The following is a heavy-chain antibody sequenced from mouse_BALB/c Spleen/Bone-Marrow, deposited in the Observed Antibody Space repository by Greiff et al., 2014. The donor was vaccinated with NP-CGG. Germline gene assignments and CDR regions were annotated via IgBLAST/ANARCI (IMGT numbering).Heavy chain of an antibody. D-gene: IGHD1-1*01. CDR1: GFNIKDTY. V-gene: IGHV14-3*02. CDR3: AVYYYGSSLFAY. J-gene: IGHJ3*01. CDR2: IDPTYGNT. Sequence: LVESGAELVKPGASVKLSCTASGFNIKDTYMHWVKQRPEQGLEWIGRIDPTYGNTKYDPKFQGKATITADTSSNTAYLQLSSLTSEYTAVYYCAVYYYGSSLFAYWGQGTLVTVSA.